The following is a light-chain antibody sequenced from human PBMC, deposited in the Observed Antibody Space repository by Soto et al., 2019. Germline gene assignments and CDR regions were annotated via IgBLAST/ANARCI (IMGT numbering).Light chain of an antibody. CDR1: QSVSSN. V-gene: IGKV3-15*01. CDR3: QQYNNWPLT. J-gene: IGKJ4*01. Sequence: EIVMSRFPATLSVSKGERATLSCRASQSVSSNLAWYQQKPGQAPRLLIYSASTRATGIPARFSGSGSGTEFTLTISILQSEDFAVYYCQQYNNWPLTFGEGTKVDIK. CDR2: SAS.